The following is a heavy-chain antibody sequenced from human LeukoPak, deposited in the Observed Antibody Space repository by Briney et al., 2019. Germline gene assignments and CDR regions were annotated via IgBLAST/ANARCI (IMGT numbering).Heavy chain of an antibody. CDR3: ARGYYYDSSGYPDYFDY. Sequence: PGGSLRLSCAASGFTFSNYAMSWVRQAPGKGLEWVSAISGSGGSTYYADSVKGRFTISRDNSKNSLYLQMNSLRAEDTAVYYCARGYYYDSSGYPDYFDYWGQGTLVTVSS. CDR2: ISGSGGST. V-gene: IGHV3-23*01. J-gene: IGHJ4*02. D-gene: IGHD3-22*01. CDR1: GFTFSNYA.